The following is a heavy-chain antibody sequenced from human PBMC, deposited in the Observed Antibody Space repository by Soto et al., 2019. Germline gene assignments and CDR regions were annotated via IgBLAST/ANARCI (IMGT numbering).Heavy chain of an antibody. D-gene: IGHD3-16*01. CDR1: GYTFNTYS. CDR3: SRGGYYDNTWGKLSHYGLDV. V-gene: IGHV1-3*01. J-gene: IGHJ6*02. Sequence: GASVKGSCKASGYTFNTYSIHWVRQAPGQRLEWMGWIHAGNDNTRYSEKLQGRVTMTTETSAKTAYLELTSLKSDDTAVYYCSRGGYYDNTWGKLSHYGLDVWGQGTSVTVSS. CDR2: IHAGNDNT.